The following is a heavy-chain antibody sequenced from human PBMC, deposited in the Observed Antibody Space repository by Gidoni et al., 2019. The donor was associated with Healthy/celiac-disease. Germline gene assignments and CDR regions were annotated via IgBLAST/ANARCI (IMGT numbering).Heavy chain of an antibody. CDR1: GFTFSRSA. CDR3: TRRLALTVTTYYYGMDV. CDR2: IRSKANSYAT. Sequence: EVQLVESGGGLVQPGGSLKLSCAASGFTFSRSAMPGVRQASGKGLELVGRIRSKANSYATAYAASVKGRFTISRDDSKNTAYLQMNSLKTEDTAVYYCTRRLALTVTTYYYGMDVWGQGTTVTVSS. V-gene: IGHV3-73*02. D-gene: IGHD4-17*01. J-gene: IGHJ6*02.